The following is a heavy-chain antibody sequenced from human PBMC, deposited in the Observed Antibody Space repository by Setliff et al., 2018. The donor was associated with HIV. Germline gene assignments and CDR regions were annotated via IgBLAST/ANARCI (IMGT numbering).Heavy chain of an antibody. Sequence: SETLSLTCTVSGGSMTSHFWGWIRQPPGKGLEWIGYVHHGGNANYNPSLKSRVTIAVDTSKNQFSLKVNSVTAADTAVYYCATAPLYCSGGSCLPPAFDIWGQGTMVTVSS. D-gene: IGHD2-15*01. CDR2: VHHGGNA. CDR3: ATAPLYCSGGSCLPPAFDI. CDR1: GGSMTSHF. J-gene: IGHJ3*02. V-gene: IGHV4-59*11.